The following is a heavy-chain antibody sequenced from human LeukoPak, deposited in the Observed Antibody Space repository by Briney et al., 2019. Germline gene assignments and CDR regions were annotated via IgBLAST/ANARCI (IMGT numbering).Heavy chain of an antibody. Sequence: GGSLRFSCAASGFTFSTYWMSWVRQAPGKGLEWVANIEEDGSAKYSVDSVKGRFTISRDNAKNTLYLQMNSLRAEDTAVYYCARDSPGYGAYDLGWGQGTLVTVSS. J-gene: IGHJ4*02. CDR3: ARDSPGYGAYDLG. CDR1: GFTFSTYW. CDR2: IEEDGSAK. D-gene: IGHD5-12*01. V-gene: IGHV3-7*04.